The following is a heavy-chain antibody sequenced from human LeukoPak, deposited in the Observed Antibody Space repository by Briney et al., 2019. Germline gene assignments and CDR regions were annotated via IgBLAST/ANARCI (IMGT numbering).Heavy chain of an antibody. CDR2: INPNSGVT. CDR1: GYSVTGHY. Sequence: ASVKVSCKASGYSVTGHYLHWVRQAPGQGLEWMGWINPNSGVTNYAQNFQGRVTMTRDASINTAYMELNSLTSDDTAMYYCAKDAFSGFSSSYNMDSWGQGTLVTVSS. V-gene: IGHV1-2*02. D-gene: IGHD2-2*01. J-gene: IGHJ4*02. CDR3: AKDAFSGFSSSYNMDS.